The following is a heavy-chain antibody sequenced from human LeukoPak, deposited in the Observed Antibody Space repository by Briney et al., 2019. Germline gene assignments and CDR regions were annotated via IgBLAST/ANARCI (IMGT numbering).Heavy chain of an antibody. CDR1: GSIFTSYW. J-gene: IGHJ4*02. Sequence: GEPLQISGKGSGSIFTSYWSGWVRQLRGKGLEWMGIIYPGDSDTRYSPSFQGQVTISADKSISTAYLQWSSLKASDTAMYYCARVELGWYGLYWGQGTLVTVSS. V-gene: IGHV5-51*01. CDR2: IYPGDSDT. D-gene: IGHD6-19*01. CDR3: ARVELGWYGLY.